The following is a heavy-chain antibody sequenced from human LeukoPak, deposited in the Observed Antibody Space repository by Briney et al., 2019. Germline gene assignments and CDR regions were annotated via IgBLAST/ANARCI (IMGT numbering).Heavy chain of an antibody. Sequence: GGSLRLSCAASGFTFSNYGIHWVRQAPGKGLEWVTFIRVDGTYKYYADSVKGRFTISRDNSKNTLYLQMNSLRAEDTAVYYCAKSGGGIAAALHWGPGTLVTVSS. J-gene: IGHJ4*02. D-gene: IGHD6-13*01. CDR1: GFTFSNYG. CDR2: IRVDGTYK. CDR3: AKSGGGIAAALH. V-gene: IGHV3-30*02.